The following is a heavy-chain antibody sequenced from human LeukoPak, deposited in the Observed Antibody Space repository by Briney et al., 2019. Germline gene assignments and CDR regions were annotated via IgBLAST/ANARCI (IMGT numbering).Heavy chain of an antibody. J-gene: IGHJ5*02. V-gene: IGHV3-33*01. CDR2: IWYDGSNK. CDR1: GFTFSSYG. Sequence: GRSLRLSCAASGFTFSSYGMHWVRQAPGKGLEWVAVIWYDGSNKYYADSVKGRFTISRDNSKNTLYLQINSLRAEDTAMYFCARNPYTEFWFDPWGPGTLVTVSS. CDR3: ARNPYTEFWFDP. D-gene: IGHD3-10*01.